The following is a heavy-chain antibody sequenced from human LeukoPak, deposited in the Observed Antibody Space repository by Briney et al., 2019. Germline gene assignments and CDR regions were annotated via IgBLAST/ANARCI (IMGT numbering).Heavy chain of an antibody. Sequence: GGSLRLSCAASGFTFSSYEMNWVRQAPGKGLEWVSYISSSGSTIYYADSVKGRFTISRDNAKNSLYLQMNSLRAEDTAVYYCARADRSKPFDYWGQGTLVTVSS. J-gene: IGHJ4*02. CDR3: ARADRSKPFDY. CDR2: ISSSGSTI. V-gene: IGHV3-48*03. CDR1: GFTFSSYE.